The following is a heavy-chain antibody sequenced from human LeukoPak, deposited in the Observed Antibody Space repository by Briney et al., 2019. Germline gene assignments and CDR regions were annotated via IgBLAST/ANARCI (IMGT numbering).Heavy chain of an antibody. CDR1: GGSFSDYY. V-gene: IGHV4-34*01. Sequence: PSGTLSLTCAVYGGSFSDYYWSWIRQPPGKGLEWIGEINHSGSTNYNPSLKSRVTISVDTSKNQFSLKLSSVTAADTAVYYCARHHSSSWYGFDYWGQGTLVTVSS. CDR3: ARHHSSSWYGFDY. CDR2: INHSGST. D-gene: IGHD6-13*01. J-gene: IGHJ4*02.